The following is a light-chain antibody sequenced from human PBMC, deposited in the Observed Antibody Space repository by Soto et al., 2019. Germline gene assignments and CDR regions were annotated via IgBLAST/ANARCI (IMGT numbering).Light chain of an antibody. Sequence: EIVLTQSPGTLSLSPGERATLSCRASQRVPSIHLVWYQHKPGQPPRLLIRAASSRATGIPDRFSGSGSGTDFTLTISRLEPEGFAVYYCQRYVTSPWRVGQGTKV. CDR2: AAS. J-gene: IGKJ1*01. CDR3: QRYVTSPWR. V-gene: IGKV3-20*01. CDR1: QRVPSIH.